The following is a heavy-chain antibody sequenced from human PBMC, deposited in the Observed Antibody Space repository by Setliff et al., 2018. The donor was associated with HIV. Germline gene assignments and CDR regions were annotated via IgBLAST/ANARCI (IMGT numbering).Heavy chain of an antibody. CDR1: GFSLRTSGMC. CDR2: IDWDDDK. Sequence: GSGPTLVNPTQTLTLTCTFSGFSLRTSGMCVSWIRQPPGKALEWLARIDWDDDKYYSTSLKTRLTVSKDTPKNQVVLTMTNMDPVDTATYYCARHYYYGSGSYYKRDAFDIWGQGTMVTV. J-gene: IGHJ3*02. CDR3: ARHYYYGSGSYYKRDAFDI. D-gene: IGHD3-10*01. V-gene: IGHV2-70*11.